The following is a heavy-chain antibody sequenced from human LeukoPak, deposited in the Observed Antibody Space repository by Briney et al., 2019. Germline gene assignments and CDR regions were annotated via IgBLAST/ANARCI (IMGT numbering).Heavy chain of an antibody. CDR1: GGSISSYY. V-gene: IGHV4-59*01. J-gene: IGHJ4*02. CDR3: ARTLYYYGSGSYHDYFDY. D-gene: IGHD3-10*01. CDR2: ISRSGST. Sequence: SETLSLTCTVSGGSISSYYWSWIRQPPGKGLEWIGYISRSGSTKYNPSLKSRVTISVDTSKNQFSLKLSSVTAADTAVYYCARTLYYYGSGSYHDYFDYWGQGNLVTVSS.